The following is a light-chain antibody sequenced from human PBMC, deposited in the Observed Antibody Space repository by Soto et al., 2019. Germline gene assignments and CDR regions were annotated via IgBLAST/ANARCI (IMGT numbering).Light chain of an antibody. CDR3: QQYHDWPLT. CDR1: QSISSN. V-gene: IGKV3-15*01. J-gene: IGKJ4*01. Sequence: DIVLTQSPATLSVSPGESAALSCXASQSISSNLAWYQQKPGQPPRLLISGASTRATGIPARFSGSGSGTEFTLTISSLQSEDLEVYHCQQYHDWPLTFGGGTKVDSK. CDR2: GAS.